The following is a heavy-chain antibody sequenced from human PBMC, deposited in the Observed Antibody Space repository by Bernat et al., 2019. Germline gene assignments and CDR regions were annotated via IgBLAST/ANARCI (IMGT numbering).Heavy chain of an antibody. CDR3: ARGLGAPYYYDSSGYYYPFGY. V-gene: IGHV1-2*04. J-gene: IGHJ4*02. D-gene: IGHD3-22*01. CDR2: INPNSGGT. Sequence: VQLVQSGAEVKKPGASVKVSCKTSGYTFSTYAITWVRQAPGQGLEWMGWINPNSGGTNYAQKFQGWVTMTSDTSISTAYMELSRLRSDDTAVYYCARGLGAPYYYDSSGYYYPFGYWGQGTLVTVSS. CDR1: GYTFSTYA.